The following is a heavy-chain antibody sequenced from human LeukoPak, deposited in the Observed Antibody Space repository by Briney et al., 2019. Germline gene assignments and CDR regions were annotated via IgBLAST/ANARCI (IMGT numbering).Heavy chain of an antibody. CDR2: IYSGGST. Sequence: PRGSLRLSCAASGFTVSSNYMSWVRQAPGKGLEWVSVIYSGGSTYYADSVKGRFTISRDNSKNTLYLQMNSLRAEDTAVYYCARGLDYYDSSGPNPPDYWGQGTLVTVSS. D-gene: IGHD3-22*01. J-gene: IGHJ4*02. CDR1: GFTVSSNY. V-gene: IGHV3-53*05. CDR3: ARGLDYYDSSGPNPPDY.